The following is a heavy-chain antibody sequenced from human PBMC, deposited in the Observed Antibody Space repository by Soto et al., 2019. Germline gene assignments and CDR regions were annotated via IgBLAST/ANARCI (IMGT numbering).Heavy chain of an antibody. V-gene: IGHV4-59*08. CDR3: ARRDAYNHLFDS. CDR2: IYDSGTT. J-gene: IGHJ4*02. D-gene: IGHD1-1*01. CDR1: GGYMSGYA. Sequence: PSETLSLTCTVSGGYMSGYAWSWIRQSPGKRLEWIGYIYDSGTTNYNPSLKSRVTLSLDTSKNQFSLNLISVTAADTAVYYCARRDAYNHLFDSWVQGTLVTVSS.